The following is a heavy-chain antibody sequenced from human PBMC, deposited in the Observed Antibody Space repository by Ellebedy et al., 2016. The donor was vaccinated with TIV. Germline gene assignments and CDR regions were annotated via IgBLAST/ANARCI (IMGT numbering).Heavy chain of an antibody. Sequence: GESLKISXAASGFTFNNSAMNWVRQAPGKGLEWVAVVSNDGSIKYYADSVKGRFTISRDNSKNTLYLQMNSLRPEDTAVYYCAKDLYGDRGGALDYWGQGTLVTVSS. CDR1: GFTFNNSA. D-gene: IGHD4-17*01. CDR2: VSNDGSIK. J-gene: IGHJ4*02. CDR3: AKDLYGDRGGALDY. V-gene: IGHV3-30*04.